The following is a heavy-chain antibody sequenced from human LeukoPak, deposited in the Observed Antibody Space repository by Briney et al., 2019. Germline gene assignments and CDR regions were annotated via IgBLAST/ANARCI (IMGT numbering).Heavy chain of an antibody. CDR3: ARDLNWETY. CDR1: EFTFSSYW. CDR2: IKQDGSEI. D-gene: IGHD7-27*01. Sequence: GGSLRLSCAASEFTFSSYWMSWVRQAPEKGLEWVANIKQDGSEIYYVDSVKGRFTISRDNAKNSLYLQMNSLRAEDTAVYYCARDLNWETYWGQGTLVSVSS. V-gene: IGHV3-7*01. J-gene: IGHJ4*02.